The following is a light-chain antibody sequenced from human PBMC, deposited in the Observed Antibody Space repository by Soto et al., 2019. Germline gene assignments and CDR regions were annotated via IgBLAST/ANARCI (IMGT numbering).Light chain of an antibody. V-gene: IGKV1-27*01. CDR1: QDIRNY. CDR2: AAS. Sequence: DIQMTQSPSSLSESVGDRVTITCRASQDIRNYLAWHQQKPGKVPELLIYAASTLQSRVPSRFSGSGSGTDFTLTINSLQPEDVATFYCQTYYGAPVTFGPGTKVDIK. J-gene: IGKJ3*01. CDR3: QTYYGAPVT.